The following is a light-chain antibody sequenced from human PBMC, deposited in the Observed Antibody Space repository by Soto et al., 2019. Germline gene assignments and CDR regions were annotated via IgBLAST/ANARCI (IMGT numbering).Light chain of an antibody. CDR3: HQYNSWPPGT. CDR2: GAS. Sequence: EIVMTQSPTTLSVSPGERATLSCRASHSVRSNLAWYQHKPGQAPRLLIFGASARATGIPARFSGSGSGTEFTLTISSLQSEDFALYYCHQYNSWPPGTFGQGTKVDIK. V-gene: IGKV3-15*01. J-gene: IGKJ2*01. CDR1: HSVRSN.